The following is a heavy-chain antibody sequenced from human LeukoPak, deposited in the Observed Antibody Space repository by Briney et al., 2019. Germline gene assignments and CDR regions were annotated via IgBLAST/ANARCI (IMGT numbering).Heavy chain of an antibody. CDR1: GFTFSSYG. Sequence: GGSLRLSCAASGFTFSSYGMHWVRQAPGKGLEWVAFIRYDGSNKYYADSVKGRFTISRDNSKNTLYLQMNSLRAEDTAVYYCAKVMYYDSSGYYYGTYYFDYWGQGTLVTVSS. D-gene: IGHD3-22*01. V-gene: IGHV3-30*02. CDR3: AKVMYYDSSGYYYGTYYFDY. CDR2: IRYDGSNK. J-gene: IGHJ4*02.